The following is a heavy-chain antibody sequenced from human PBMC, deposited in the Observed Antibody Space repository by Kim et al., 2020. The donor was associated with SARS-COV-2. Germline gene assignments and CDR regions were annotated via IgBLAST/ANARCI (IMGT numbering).Heavy chain of an antibody. J-gene: IGHJ6*02. Sequence: ASVKVSCKASGYTFTSYAMHWVRQAPGQRLEWMGWINAGNGNTKYSQKFQGRVTITRDTSASTAYMELSSLRSEDTAVYYCASGDSYYYDRSGYEVPSGMDVWGQGTTVTVSS. CDR2: INAGNGNT. V-gene: IGHV1-3*01. CDR1: GYTFTSYA. D-gene: IGHD3-22*01. CDR3: ASGDSYYYDRSGYEVPSGMDV.